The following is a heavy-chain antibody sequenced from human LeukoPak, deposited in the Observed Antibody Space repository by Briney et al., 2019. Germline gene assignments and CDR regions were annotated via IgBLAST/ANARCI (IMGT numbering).Heavy chain of an antibody. J-gene: IGHJ5*02. Sequence: KPSETLSLTCAVYGGSFSGYYWSWIRRPPGKGLEWIGEINHSGSTNYNPSLKSRVTISVDTSKNQFSLKLSSVTAADTAVYYCARSYWFDPWGQGTLVTVSS. V-gene: IGHV4-34*01. CDR1: GGSFSGYY. CDR2: INHSGST. CDR3: ARSYWFDP.